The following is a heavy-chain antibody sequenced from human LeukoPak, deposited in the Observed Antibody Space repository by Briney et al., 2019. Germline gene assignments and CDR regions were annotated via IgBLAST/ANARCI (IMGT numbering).Heavy chain of an antibody. Sequence: GGSLRLSCAASGFTFNTYTMNWVRQAPGKGLEWVSSITASSTAIYSADSVKGRFTISRDNAKNFLYLQMNSLRAEDTAVYYCARTYYDILTGYNPYFDYWGQGTLVTVAS. CDR3: ARTYYDILTGYNPYFDY. D-gene: IGHD3-9*01. V-gene: IGHV3-21*01. CDR2: ITASSTAI. J-gene: IGHJ4*02. CDR1: GFTFNTYT.